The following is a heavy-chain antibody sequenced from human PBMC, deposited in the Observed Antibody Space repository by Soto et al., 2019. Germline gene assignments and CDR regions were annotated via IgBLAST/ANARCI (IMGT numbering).Heavy chain of an antibody. CDR3: ARGNYLAVAHSLDY. CDR2: MNPNSGNT. V-gene: IGHV1-8*01. Sequence: ASVKFSCKASGYTFTSYDINGVRQATGQGLEWMGWMNPNSGNTGYAQKFQGRVTMTRNTSISTAYMELSSLRSEDTVVYYCARGNYLAVAHSLDYWGQGTLVTVSS. CDR1: GYTFTSYD. D-gene: IGHD6-19*01. J-gene: IGHJ4*02.